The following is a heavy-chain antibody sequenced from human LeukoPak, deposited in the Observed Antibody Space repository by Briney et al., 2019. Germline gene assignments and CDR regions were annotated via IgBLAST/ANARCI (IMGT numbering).Heavy chain of an antibody. J-gene: IGHJ1*01. CDR1: GESFSSYY. Sequence: SESVSLTCAVYGESFSSYYWSWMRQPPGKGLEWIGEINHCGSTNYNPSLKSRVTISVDTSKNQFSLKLSSVTAADTAVYYCARGREAYCGGDCYSGNQTVEYFQHWGQGTLVPVSS. D-gene: IGHD2-21*02. CDR2: INHCGST. V-gene: IGHV4-34*01. CDR3: ARGREAYCGGDCYSGNQTVEYFQH.